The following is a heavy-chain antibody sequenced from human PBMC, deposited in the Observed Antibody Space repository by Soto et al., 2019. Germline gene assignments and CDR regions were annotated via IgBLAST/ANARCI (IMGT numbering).Heavy chain of an antibody. CDR1: GFTFSSYG. Sequence: GGSLRLSCAASGFTFSSYGMHWVRQAPGKGLEWVAVISYDGSNKYYADSVKGRFTISRDNSKNTLYLQMNSLRAEDTAVYYCAKDRLVPAAVPSYYGMDVWGQGTTVTVSS. CDR2: ISYDGSNK. D-gene: IGHD2-2*01. V-gene: IGHV3-30*18. CDR3: AKDRLVPAAVPSYYGMDV. J-gene: IGHJ6*02.